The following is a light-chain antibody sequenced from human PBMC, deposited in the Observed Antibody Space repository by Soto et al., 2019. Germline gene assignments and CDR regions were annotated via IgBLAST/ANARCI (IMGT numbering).Light chain of an antibody. V-gene: IGKV1-39*01. J-gene: IGKJ3*01. CDR3: QQSYTAVFA. CDR2: GAS. CDR1: QNIGNY. Sequence: DIQMTQSPSSLSASIGDRVTITCRASQNIGNYLNWYQQKAGKAPNLLIYGASSLQSGVPSRFSGSGSGTDFPLTISNLQPEDFAAYYCQQSYTAVFAFGPGTKVEIK.